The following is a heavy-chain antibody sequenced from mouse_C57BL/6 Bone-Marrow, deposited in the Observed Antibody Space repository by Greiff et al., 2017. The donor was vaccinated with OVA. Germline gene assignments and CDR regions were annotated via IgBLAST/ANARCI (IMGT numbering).Heavy chain of an antibody. Sequence: VQLQQSGPVLVKPGASVKMSCKASGYTFTDYYMNWVKQSHGKSLEWIGVINPYNGGTSYNQKFKGKATLTVDKSSITAYMELNSLTSEDSAVYYCAREGWLLYYFDYWGQGTTLTVSS. J-gene: IGHJ2*01. CDR1: GYTFTDYY. D-gene: IGHD2-3*01. CDR3: AREGWLLYYFDY. CDR2: INPYNGGT. V-gene: IGHV1-19*01.